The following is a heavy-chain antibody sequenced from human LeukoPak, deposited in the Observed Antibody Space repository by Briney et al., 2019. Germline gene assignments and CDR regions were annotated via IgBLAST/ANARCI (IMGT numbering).Heavy chain of an antibody. Sequence: SGGSLRLSCAASGFTFSNYAMSWVRQAPGRGLEWVSTISGSGGSTYYADSVKGRFTISRDNSKNTLHLQMNSLRVEDTAVYYCAKSAYYDSSGFYREYYFDYWGQGTLVTVSS. CDR2: ISGSGGST. D-gene: IGHD3-22*01. CDR1: GFTFSNYA. J-gene: IGHJ4*02. V-gene: IGHV3-23*01. CDR3: AKSAYYDSSGFYREYYFDY.